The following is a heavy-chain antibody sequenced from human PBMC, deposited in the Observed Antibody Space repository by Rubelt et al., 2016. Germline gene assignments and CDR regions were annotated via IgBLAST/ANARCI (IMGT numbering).Heavy chain of an antibody. CDR2: ISTHGFDT. D-gene: IGHD3-10*01. J-gene: IGHJ4*02. CDR1: GFIFSNYA. CDR3: VKGGGSQFHF. Sequence: EVQLLESGGGLVQPGGSLRLSCAASGFIFSNYAMSWVRQAPGKGLEWVSSISTHGFDTYYADHMRCRFTISRDNSKNTLSLQMNSLRVGDTALYYCVKGGGSQFHFWGQGTLVTVSS. V-gene: IGHV3-23*01.